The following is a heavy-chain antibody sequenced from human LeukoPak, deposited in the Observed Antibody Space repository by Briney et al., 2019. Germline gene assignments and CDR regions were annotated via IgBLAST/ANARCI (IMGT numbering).Heavy chain of an antibody. V-gene: IGHV1-2*02. J-gene: IGHJ3*02. CDR1: GYTFSGYY. CDR3: ASVPTTVTPSAFDI. D-gene: IGHD4-17*01. CDR2: INPNSGGT. Sequence: ASVKVSCKASGYTFSGYYMHWVRQAPGQGLEWMGWINPNSGGTNYAQKFQGRVTMTRDTSISTAYMELSRLRSDDTAVYYCASVPTTVTPSAFDIWGQGTMVTVSS.